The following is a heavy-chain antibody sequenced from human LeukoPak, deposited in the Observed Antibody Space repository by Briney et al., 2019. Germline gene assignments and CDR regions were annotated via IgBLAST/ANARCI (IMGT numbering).Heavy chain of an antibody. V-gene: IGHV4-39*01. CDR2: IYYSGST. CDR3: ARPGYCSGGSCYSYYYYGMDV. J-gene: IGHJ6*02. CDR1: GGSISSSSYY. Sequence: SETPSLTCTVSGGSISSSSYYWGWIRQPPGKGLEWIGSIYYSGSTYYNPSLKSRVTISVDTSKNQFSLKLSSVTAADTAVYYCARPGYCSGGSCYSYYYYGMDVWGQGTTVTVSS. D-gene: IGHD2-15*01.